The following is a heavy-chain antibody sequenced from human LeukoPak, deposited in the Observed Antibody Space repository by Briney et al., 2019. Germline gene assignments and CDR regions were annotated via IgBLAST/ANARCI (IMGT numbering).Heavy chain of an antibody. CDR2: INPSGGST. V-gene: IGHV1-46*01. CDR1: GYTFTSYY. Sequence: ASVKVSCKASGYTFTSYYMHWVRQAPGQGLEWMGIINPSGGSTSYAQKFQGRVTMTRDTSTSTVYMELSSLRAEDTAVYYCAKEIHGSGTVGLVIQYFDYWGQGTLVTVSS. D-gene: IGHD3-10*01. J-gene: IGHJ4*02. CDR3: AKEIHGSGTVGLVIQYFDY.